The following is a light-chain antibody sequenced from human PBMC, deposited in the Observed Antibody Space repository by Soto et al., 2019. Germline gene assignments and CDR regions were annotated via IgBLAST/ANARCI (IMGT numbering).Light chain of an antibody. V-gene: IGLV2-14*01. CDR1: SSDVGAYNF. CDR2: GVS. Sequence: QSVLTQPASVSGSPGQSITISCTGTSSDVGAYNFVSWYQQHPGKAPKVMIYGVSHRPSGVSSRFSGSKSGNTASLTISGLQAEDEADYYCSSYTGSSTSVFGSGTKVTVL. J-gene: IGLJ1*01. CDR3: SSYTGSSTSV.